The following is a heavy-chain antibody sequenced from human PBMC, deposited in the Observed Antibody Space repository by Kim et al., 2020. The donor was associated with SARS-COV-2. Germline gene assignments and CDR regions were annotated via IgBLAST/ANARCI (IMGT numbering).Heavy chain of an antibody. CDR3: ARDLTYDFWSGYSPYFDY. D-gene: IGHD3-3*01. CDR1: GFTFSSYS. Sequence: GGSLRLSCAASGFTFSSYSMNWVRQAPGKGLEWVSYISSSSSTIYYADSVKGRFTISRDNAKNSLYLQMNSLRDEDTAVYYCARDLTYDFWSGYSPYFDYWGQGTLVTVSS. J-gene: IGHJ4*02. CDR2: ISSSSSTI. V-gene: IGHV3-48*02.